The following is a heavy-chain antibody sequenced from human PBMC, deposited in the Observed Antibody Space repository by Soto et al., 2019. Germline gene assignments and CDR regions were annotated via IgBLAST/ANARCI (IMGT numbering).Heavy chain of an antibody. CDR2: IWYDGSNK. CDR3: AMGVDDAFDI. Sequence: QVQLVESGGGVVQPGRSLRLSCAASGFTFSSYGMHWVRQAPGKGLAWVAVIWYDGSNKDYADSVKGRFTISRDNSKNTLYLQMNSLRAEDTAVYYCAMGVDDAFDIWGQGTIVTVSS. D-gene: IGHD5-12*01. J-gene: IGHJ3*02. V-gene: IGHV3-33*01. CDR1: GFTFSSYG.